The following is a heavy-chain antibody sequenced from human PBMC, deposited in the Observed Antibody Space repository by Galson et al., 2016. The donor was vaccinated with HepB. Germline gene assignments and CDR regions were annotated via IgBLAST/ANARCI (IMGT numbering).Heavy chain of an antibody. J-gene: IGHJ4*02. CDR3: AKRASGTWGPFDY. V-gene: IGHV3-23*05. CDR1: GFTFSSCA. CDR2: ISSNGDET. Sequence: SLRLSCAASGFTFSSCAMSWVRQAPGKGLEWVSSISSNGDETYYADSVKGRFAISRDNSESTLHLQMSSLGAEDTAVYYCAKRASGTWGPFDYWGQGNLVIVSS. D-gene: IGHD1-1*01.